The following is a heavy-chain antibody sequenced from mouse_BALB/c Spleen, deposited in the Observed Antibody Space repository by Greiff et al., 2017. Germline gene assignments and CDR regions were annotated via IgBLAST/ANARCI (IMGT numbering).Heavy chain of an antibody. Sequence: QVHVKQSGAELVKPGASVKLSCKASGYTFTSYWMHWVKQRPGQGLEWIGEINPSNGRTNYNEKFKSKATLTVDKSSSTAYMQLSSLTSEDSAVYYCATNWEDYWGQGTTLTVSS. CDR1: GYTFTSYW. V-gene: IGHV1S81*02. J-gene: IGHJ2*01. D-gene: IGHD4-1*01. CDR3: ATNWEDY. CDR2: INPSNGRT.